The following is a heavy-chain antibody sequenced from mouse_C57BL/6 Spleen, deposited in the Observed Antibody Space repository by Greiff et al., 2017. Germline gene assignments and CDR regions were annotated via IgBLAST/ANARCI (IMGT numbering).Heavy chain of an antibody. CDR2: ISSGGSYT. D-gene: IGHD1-1*01. J-gene: IGHJ2*01. CDR1: GFTFSSYG. V-gene: IGHV5-6*01. Sequence: EVHLVESGGDLVKPGGSLKLSCAASGFTFSSYGMSWVRQTPDKRLEWVATISSGGSYTYYPDSVKGRFTISRDNAKNTLYLQMSSLKSEDTAMYYCARVYYYGSSYAFDYWGQGTTLTVSS. CDR3: ARVYYYGSSYAFDY.